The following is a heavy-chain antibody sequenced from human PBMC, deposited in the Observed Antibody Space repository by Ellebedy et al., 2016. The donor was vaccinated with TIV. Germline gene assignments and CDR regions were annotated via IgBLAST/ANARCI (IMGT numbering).Heavy chain of an antibody. Sequence: SETLSLTXAVYGGSFSGYYWSWIRQPPGKGLEWIGEINHSGITDYNPSLKSRVTISVDTSKNQFSLKLSSVTAADTAVYYCTRGPDNAKTGYWGQGTLVSVSS. J-gene: IGHJ4*02. CDR1: GGSFSGYY. D-gene: IGHD1-1*01. CDR3: TRGPDNAKTGY. CDR2: INHSGIT. V-gene: IGHV4-34*01.